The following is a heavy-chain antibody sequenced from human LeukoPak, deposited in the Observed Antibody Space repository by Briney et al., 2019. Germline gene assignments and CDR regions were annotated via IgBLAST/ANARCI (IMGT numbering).Heavy chain of an antibody. CDR3: ARDRDRGVIFGVFHWFDP. J-gene: IGHJ5*02. CDR1: GFTFSSYS. CDR2: ISSSSSTI. D-gene: IGHD3-10*01. Sequence: GGSLRLSCAASGFTFSSYSMNWVRQAPGKGLEWVSYISSSSSTIYYADSVKGRFTISRDNAKNSLYLQMNSLRAEDTAVYYCARDRDRGVIFGVFHWFDPWGQGTLVTVSS. V-gene: IGHV3-48*01.